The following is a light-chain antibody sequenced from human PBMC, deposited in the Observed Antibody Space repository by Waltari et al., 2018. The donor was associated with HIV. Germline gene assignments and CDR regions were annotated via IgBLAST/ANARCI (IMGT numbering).Light chain of an antibody. CDR3: HQYGSSPRT. Sequence: EVVLTQSPGTLSLSPGDRATLACRASQSINSTYLAWYQQHPGQTPRLLMYGASRRAIGIPDRCSGSGSGTDFTLTIARLEPGDFAVYYCHQYGSSPRTFGQGTKVDIK. CDR1: QSINSTY. CDR2: GAS. V-gene: IGKV3-20*01. J-gene: IGKJ1*01.